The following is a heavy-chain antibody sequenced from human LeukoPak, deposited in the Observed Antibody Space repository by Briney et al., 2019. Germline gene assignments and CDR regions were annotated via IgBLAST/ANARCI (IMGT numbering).Heavy chain of an antibody. Sequence: GASVKVSCKASGYTFIAYYMQWVRQAPGQGLEWMGIINPSGGSTSYAQKFQGRVTMTRDTSTSTVYMELSSLRSEDTAVYYCATTYSSSWYENPFDYWGQGTLVTVSS. V-gene: IGHV1-46*01. J-gene: IGHJ4*02. D-gene: IGHD6-13*01. CDR1: GYTFIAYY. CDR3: ATTYSSSWYENPFDY. CDR2: INPSGGST.